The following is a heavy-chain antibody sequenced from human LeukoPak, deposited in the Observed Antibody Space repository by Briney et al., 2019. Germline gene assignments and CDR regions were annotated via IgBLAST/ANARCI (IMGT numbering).Heavy chain of an antibody. CDR3: ARHSSFFSPLYP. CDR1: GGFISSSSYY. Sequence: SETLSLTCTVSGGFISSSSYYWGWIRQPPGKGLEWIASIHYSGNTYYNPSLKSRVTISVDTSKNQFSLRLSSVTAADAAAYYCARHSSFFSPLYPWGQGTLVTVSS. D-gene: IGHD1-26*01. V-gene: IGHV4-39*01. CDR2: IHYSGNT. J-gene: IGHJ5*02.